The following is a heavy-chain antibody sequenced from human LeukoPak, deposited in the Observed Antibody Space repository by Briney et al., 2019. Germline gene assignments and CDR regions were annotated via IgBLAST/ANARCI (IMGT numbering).Heavy chain of an antibody. J-gene: IGHJ4*02. CDR3: ARVAMSDSSGYCDY. CDR1: GFTFSSYA. V-gene: IGHV3-33*01. D-gene: IGHD3-22*01. Sequence: GGSLRLSCAASGFTFSSYATHWVRQAPGKGLEWVAVIWYDGSNENYADSVRGRFTVSRDNSKNTLYLHMNSVRAEDTAVYYCARVAMSDSSGYCDYWGQGTLVTVSS. CDR2: IWYDGSNE.